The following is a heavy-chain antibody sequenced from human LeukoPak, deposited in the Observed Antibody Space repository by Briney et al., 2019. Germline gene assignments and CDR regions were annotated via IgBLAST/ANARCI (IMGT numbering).Heavy chain of an antibody. Sequence: GGSLRLSCAASGFTFSSYGMHWVRQALGKGLEWVAVIWYDGSNKYYADSVKGRFTISRDNSKNTLYLQMDSLRAEDTAVYYCAKVFPIVTEYYYYMDVWGKGTTVTVSS. CDR3: AKVFPIVTEYYYYMDV. J-gene: IGHJ6*03. CDR1: GFTFSSYG. CDR2: IWYDGSNK. V-gene: IGHV3-33*06. D-gene: IGHD3-16*02.